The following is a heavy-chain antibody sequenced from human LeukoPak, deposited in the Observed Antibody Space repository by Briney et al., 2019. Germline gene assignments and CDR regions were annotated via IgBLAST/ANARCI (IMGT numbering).Heavy chain of an antibody. V-gene: IGHV4-59*08. CDR3: ARHRRIAAPVVYYYGMDV. CDR2: IYYSGST. D-gene: IGHD6-6*01. CDR1: GGSISSYY. Sequence: KPSETLSLTCTVSGGSISSYYWNWIRQPPGKGLEWIGYIYYSGSTNYNPSLKSRVTISVDTSKNLFSLELSSVTAADTAVYYCARHRRIAAPVVYYYGMDVWGQGTTVTVSS. J-gene: IGHJ6*02.